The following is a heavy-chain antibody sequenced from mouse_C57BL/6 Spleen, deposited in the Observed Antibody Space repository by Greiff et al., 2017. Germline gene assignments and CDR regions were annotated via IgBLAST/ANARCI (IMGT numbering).Heavy chain of an antibody. D-gene: IGHD1-1*02. J-gene: IGHJ4*01. V-gene: IGHV5-4*01. CDR2: ISDGGSYT. CDR1: GFTFSSYA. Sequence: EVMLVESGGGLVKPGGSLKLSCAASGFTFSSYAMSWVRQTPEKRLEWVATISDGGSYTYYPDNVKGRFTISRDNATNNLYLHMSHLRSEDTAMYDCARDYYPADYYAMDYWGQGTSVTVSS. CDR3: ARDYYPADYYAMDY.